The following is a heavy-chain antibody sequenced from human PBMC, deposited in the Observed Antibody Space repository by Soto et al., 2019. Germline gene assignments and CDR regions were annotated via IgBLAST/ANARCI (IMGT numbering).Heavy chain of an antibody. D-gene: IGHD1-20*01. CDR2: INAGNGNT. Sequence: ASVKVSCKASGYTFSGHAIHWLRQAPGQRLEWMGWINAGNGNTKYSQKFQGRVTITRDTSASTAYMELSSLRSEDTAVYYCARGITLPTPLDYWGQGTLVTVSS. CDR3: ARGITLPTPLDY. V-gene: IGHV1-3*01. CDR1: GYTFSGHA. J-gene: IGHJ4*02.